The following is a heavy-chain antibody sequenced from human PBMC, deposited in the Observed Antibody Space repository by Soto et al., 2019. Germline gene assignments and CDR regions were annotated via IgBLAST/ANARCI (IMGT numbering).Heavy chain of an antibody. CDR2: IYHSGTT. Sequence: QLQLQESGSGLVKPSQTLSLTCAVSGGSVYRGGYSWTWVRQAPGKGREWLGYIYHSGTTSYNRALKSRVTMSVDGSKIQFSLGLRSVTDADPAVYFCAREGGFNSYYFDYWGQGILVTVYS. CDR1: GGSVYRGGYS. V-gene: IGHV4-30-2*01. CDR3: AREGGFNSYYFDY. D-gene: IGHD1-26*01. J-gene: IGHJ4*02.